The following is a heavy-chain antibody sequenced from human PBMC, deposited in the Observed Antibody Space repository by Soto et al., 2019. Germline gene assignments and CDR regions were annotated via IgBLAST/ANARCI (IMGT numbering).Heavy chain of an antibody. CDR1: GYTFTSYG. J-gene: IGHJ4*02. V-gene: IGHV1-18*01. Sequence: ASVKVSCKASGYTFTSYGISWVRQAPGQGLEWMGWISAYNGNTNYAQKLQGRVTMTTDTSTSTAYMELRSLRSDDTAVYYCAREAEPLLWFGESTEYYFDYWGQGTLVTVSS. CDR2: ISAYNGNT. CDR3: AREAEPLLWFGESTEYYFDY. D-gene: IGHD3-10*01.